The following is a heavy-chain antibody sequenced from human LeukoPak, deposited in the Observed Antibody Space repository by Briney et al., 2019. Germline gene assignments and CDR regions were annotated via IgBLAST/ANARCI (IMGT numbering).Heavy chain of an antibody. J-gene: IGHJ4*02. V-gene: IGHV3-23*01. CDR1: GFTFSSYG. CDR3: AKDIGYDILTGFNYYFDY. CDR2: ISGSGGST. D-gene: IGHD3-9*01. Sequence: PGGSLRLSCAASGFTFSSYGMHWVRQAPGRGLEWVSAISGSGGSTYHADSVKGRFTISRDNPKNTLYLQMNSLRAEDTAVYYCAKDIGYDILTGFNYYFDYWGQGTLVTVSS.